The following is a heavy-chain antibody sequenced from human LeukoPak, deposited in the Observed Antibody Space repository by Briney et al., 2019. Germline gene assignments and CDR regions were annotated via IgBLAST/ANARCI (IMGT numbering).Heavy chain of an antibody. V-gene: IGHV3-33*01. J-gene: IGHJ3*02. Sequence: GGSLRLSCAASGFTFSSHGMHWVRQAPGKGLEWVAVIWYDGSNKYYADSVKGRFTISRDNSKNTLYLQMNSLRAEDTAVYYCARALGPRGAFDIWGQGTMVTVSS. CDR1: GFTFSSHG. CDR3: ARALGPRGAFDI. CDR2: IWYDGSNK. D-gene: IGHD1-26*01.